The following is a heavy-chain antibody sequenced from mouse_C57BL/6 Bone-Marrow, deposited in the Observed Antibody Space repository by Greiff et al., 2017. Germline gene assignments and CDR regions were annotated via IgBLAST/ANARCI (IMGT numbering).Heavy chain of an antibody. D-gene: IGHD1-1*01. CDR2: INPNNGGT. CDR1: GYTFTDYN. Sequence: VQLKQSGPELVKPGASVTIPCKASGYTFTDYNMDWVKQSHGKSLEWIGDINPNNGGTIYNQKFKGKATLTVDKSSSTAYMELRSLTSEDTTVYYCARGAVVAHWYFDVWGTGTTVTVSS. V-gene: IGHV1-18*01. J-gene: IGHJ1*03. CDR3: ARGAVVAHWYFDV.